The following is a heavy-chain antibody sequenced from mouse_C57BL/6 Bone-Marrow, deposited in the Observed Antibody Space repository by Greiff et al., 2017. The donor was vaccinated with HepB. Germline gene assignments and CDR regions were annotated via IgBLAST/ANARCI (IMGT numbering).Heavy chain of an antibody. V-gene: IGHV5-6*01. CDR1: GFTFSSYG. D-gene: IGHD4-1*01. CDR3: ARQEPGTAAY. Sequence: EVQLVESGGDLVKPGGSLKLSCAASGFTFSSYGMSWVRQTPEKRLEWVATISSGGSYTYYPDNVKGRFTISRDNAKNPLYLLMSSLKSEDTAMYYCARQEPGTAAYWGQGTLVTVSA. CDR2: ISSGGSYT. J-gene: IGHJ3*01.